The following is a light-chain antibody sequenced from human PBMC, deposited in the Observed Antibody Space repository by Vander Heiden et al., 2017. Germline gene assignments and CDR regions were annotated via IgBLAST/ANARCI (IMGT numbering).Light chain of an antibody. CDR3: QHYDNLRVT. V-gene: IGKV1-33*01. CDR2: DAS. CDR1: QDITNY. Sequence: PSVGDRVTITCQASQDITNYLNWYQHKSGKAPNLLINDASNLKTGVPSRFSGSGSGTNFTFTISSLQPEDIATYYCQHYDNLRVTFGPGTKVDVK. J-gene: IGKJ3*01.